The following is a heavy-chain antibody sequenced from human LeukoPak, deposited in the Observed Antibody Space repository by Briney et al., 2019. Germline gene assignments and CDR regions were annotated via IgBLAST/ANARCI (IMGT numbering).Heavy chain of an antibody. CDR3: ARSVKYQLLFDY. J-gene: IGHJ4*02. Sequence: SEILSLTCTVSGGSISSYYWSWIRQPAGKGLEWIGHIYTSGSTNYNPSLKSRVPMSVDTSKNQFSLKLNSVTAADTAVYYCARSVKYQLLFDYWGQGTLVTVSS. D-gene: IGHD2-2*01. CDR1: GGSISSYY. CDR2: IYTSGST. V-gene: IGHV4-4*07.